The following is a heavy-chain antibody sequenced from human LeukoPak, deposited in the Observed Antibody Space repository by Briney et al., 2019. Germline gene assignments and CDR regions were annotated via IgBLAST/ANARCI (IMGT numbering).Heavy chain of an antibody. V-gene: IGHV4-38-2*02. CDR3: AREWNYYAFEI. Sequence: SETLSLACTVFGYSINNGYYWGWIRQAPGKGLEWIGSMFHTGNSYYNPSLKRRVTIAIDTSKNQFSLKLSSVTAADTAVYYCAREWNYYAFEIWGQGTMVSVSS. CDR2: MFHTGNS. CDR1: GYSINNGYY. D-gene: IGHD1-7*01. J-gene: IGHJ3*02.